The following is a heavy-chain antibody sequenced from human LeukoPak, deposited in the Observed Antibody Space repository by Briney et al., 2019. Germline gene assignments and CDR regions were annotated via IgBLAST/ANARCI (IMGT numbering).Heavy chain of an antibody. Sequence: GGSLRLSCAASGFTFSSYAMHWVRQAPGKGLEWVSGISGSGDSTYYADSVKGRFTISRDNSKNTLNLQMNSLRAEDTAVYYCAKHQVRSHDYWGQGTLVTVSS. CDR2: ISGSGDST. D-gene: IGHD4-17*01. V-gene: IGHV3-23*01. J-gene: IGHJ4*02. CDR1: GFTFSSYA. CDR3: AKHQVRSHDY.